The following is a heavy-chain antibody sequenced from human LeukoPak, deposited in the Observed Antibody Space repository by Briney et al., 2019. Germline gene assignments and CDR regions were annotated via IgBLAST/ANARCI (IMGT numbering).Heavy chain of an antibody. Sequence: GGSLRLSCAASGFTFSNYGMHWVRQAPGKGLEWVAVIAHDGSIKHYADSVKGRFTISRDNSKNTLYLQMNSLTSEDTAVYYCAKVWHTTSWYYFDSWGQGTLVTVSS. CDR2: IAHDGSIK. CDR1: GFTFSNYG. D-gene: IGHD6-13*01. CDR3: AKVWHTTSWYYFDS. V-gene: IGHV3-30*18. J-gene: IGHJ4*02.